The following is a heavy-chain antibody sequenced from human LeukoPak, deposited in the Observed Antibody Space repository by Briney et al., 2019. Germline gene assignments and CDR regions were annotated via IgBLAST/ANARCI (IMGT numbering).Heavy chain of an antibody. CDR1: GGSISSSNW. D-gene: IGHD3-10*01. Sequence: PSETLSLTCAVSGGSISSSNWWSWVRLPPGKGLKWIGEIYHSGSTNYNPSLKSRVTISVDKSRNQFSLKLRSVTAADTAVYYCAREMKRITMVRGVTRWFAPWGQGTLVTVSS. CDR2: IYHSGST. J-gene: IGHJ5*02. V-gene: IGHV4-4*02. CDR3: AREMKRITMVRGVTRWFAP.